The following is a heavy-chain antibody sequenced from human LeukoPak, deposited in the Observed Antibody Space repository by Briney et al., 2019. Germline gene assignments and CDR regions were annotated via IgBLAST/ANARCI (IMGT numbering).Heavy chain of an antibody. CDR1: GFTFSDYY. Sequence: GGSLRLSCAASGFTFSDYYMGWIRQAPGKGLEWVSYISNRGNKIYYADSVKGRFTISRDNAKNSLYLQMNSLRAEDTAVYYCGRYGPGYYYMDVWGKGTTVTVSS. D-gene: IGHD4-17*01. V-gene: IGHV3-11*04. CDR2: ISNRGNKI. CDR3: GRYGPGYYYMDV. J-gene: IGHJ6*03.